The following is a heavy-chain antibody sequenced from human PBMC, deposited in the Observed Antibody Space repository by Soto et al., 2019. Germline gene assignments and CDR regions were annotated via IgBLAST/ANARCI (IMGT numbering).Heavy chain of an antibody. D-gene: IGHD2-21*01. CDR1: GFTFSNYW. V-gene: IGHV3-74*03. CDR3: ARGGLQNALDV. Sequence: GGSLTLSCAASGFTFSNYWMYWVRQAPGKGLVWVSRVNNDGTDTTHADSVKGRFTISRDNAENTLYLQMNSLRAEDTAVYYCARGGLQNALDVWGQGSTVTVSS. CDR2: VNNDGTDT. J-gene: IGHJ6*02.